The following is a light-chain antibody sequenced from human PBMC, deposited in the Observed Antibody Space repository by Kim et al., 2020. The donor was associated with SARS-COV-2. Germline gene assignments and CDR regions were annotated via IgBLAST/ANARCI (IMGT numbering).Light chain of an antibody. CDR2: GVS. Sequence: VSPGEKGTHYCRASQNIRFNLAWYQQKPGQAPRLLMYGVSTRATGVPARISGRGSGTDFTLTINSLQSEDSAIYYCQQYDNWPPYTFGQGTKLEI. CDR1: QNIRFN. J-gene: IGKJ2*01. V-gene: IGKV3-15*01. CDR3: QQYDNWPPYT.